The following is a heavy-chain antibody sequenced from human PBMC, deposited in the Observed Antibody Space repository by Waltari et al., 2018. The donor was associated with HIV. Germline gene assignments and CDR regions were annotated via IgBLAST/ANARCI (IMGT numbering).Heavy chain of an antibody. CDR3: TRDGSGWSNY. J-gene: IGHJ4*02. V-gene: IGHV3-7*01. CDR2: IKQDGSEK. D-gene: IGHD6-19*01. Sequence: EVQLVESGGGLVQPGGSLSLSCAASGFTFSTYWMGWVRQAQGKGLEWVANIKQDGSEKFYLDSVKGRFTISRDNAKNSIYLQMNSLTAEDTAIYYCTRDGSGWSNYWGQGTLVTVSS. CDR1: GFTFSTYW.